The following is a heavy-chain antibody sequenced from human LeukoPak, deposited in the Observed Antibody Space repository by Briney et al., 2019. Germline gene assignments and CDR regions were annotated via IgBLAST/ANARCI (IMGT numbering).Heavy chain of an antibody. D-gene: IGHD2-2*01. Sequence: GGSLRLSCAASGFTFSSYGMHWVRQAPGKGLEWVAFIRYDGSNKYYADSVKGRFTISRDNSKNTLYLQMNSLRAEDTAVYYCAKDHRSPHCSSTSCDYYYYSYYMDVWGKGTTVTVSS. J-gene: IGHJ6*03. CDR2: IRYDGSNK. CDR3: AKDHRSPHCSSTSCDYYYYSYYMDV. CDR1: GFTFSSYG. V-gene: IGHV3-30*02.